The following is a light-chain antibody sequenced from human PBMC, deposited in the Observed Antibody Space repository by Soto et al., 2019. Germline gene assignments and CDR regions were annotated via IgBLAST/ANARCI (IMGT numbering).Light chain of an antibody. J-gene: IGKJ3*01. CDR1: QSISKY. V-gene: IGKV1-39*01. CDR3: QQSYSSPFT. Sequence: DIQMTQSPSSLSASVGDRVTITCRASQSISKYVNWYQQKPGKAPNLLIYAATSLATGVPSNFSGSGSGTDFTLTISSLQVEDFATYYCQQSYSSPFTFGPGTKVDIK. CDR2: AAT.